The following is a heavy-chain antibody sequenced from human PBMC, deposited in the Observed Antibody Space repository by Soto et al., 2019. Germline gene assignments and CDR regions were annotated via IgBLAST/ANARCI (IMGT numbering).Heavy chain of an antibody. CDR3: ARVDFWSGDIYYGMDV. CDR1: GYMFTSYG. CDR2: TTPHNGNT. D-gene: IGHD3-3*01. V-gene: IGHV1-18*01. Sequence: QVHLVQSGPEVKKTGASVKVSCKASGYMFTSYGISWVRQAPGQGLEWMGWTTPHNGNTRYAQKFQGRVTMTTDTSTTTASMELRSLTSDDTAVYYCARVDFWSGDIYYGMDVWGQGTTDSVSS. J-gene: IGHJ6*02.